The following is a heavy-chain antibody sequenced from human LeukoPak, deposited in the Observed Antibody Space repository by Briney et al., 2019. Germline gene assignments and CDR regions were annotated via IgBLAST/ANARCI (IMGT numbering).Heavy chain of an antibody. CDR1: GGSVSSGSYY. CDR2: IYTSGST. J-gene: IGHJ2*01. V-gene: IGHV4-61*02. D-gene: IGHD5-24*01. CDR3: ARDRRDGYKTWYFDL. Sequence: SETLSLTCTVSGGSVSSGSYYWTWIRQPPGKGLEWIGRIYTSGSTNYNPSLKSRVTISVDTSKNQFSLKLSSVTAADTAVYYCARDRRDGYKTWYFDLWGRGTLVTVSS.